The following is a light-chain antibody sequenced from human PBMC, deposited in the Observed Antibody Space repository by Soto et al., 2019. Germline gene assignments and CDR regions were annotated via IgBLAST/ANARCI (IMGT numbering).Light chain of an antibody. CDR1: SSDVGGYNY. V-gene: IGLV2-14*03. Sequence: QSVLTRPASVSGSPGQSITISCTGTSSDVGGYNYVSWYQQHPGKAPKLMIYDVSDRPSGISNRFSASRSGNTASLTISGLQAEDEADYYCCSYTSSITPWVFGTGTKVTVL. J-gene: IGLJ1*01. CDR3: CSYTSSITPWV. CDR2: DVS.